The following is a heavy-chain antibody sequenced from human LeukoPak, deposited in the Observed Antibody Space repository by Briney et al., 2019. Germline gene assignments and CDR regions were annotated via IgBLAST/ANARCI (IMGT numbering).Heavy chain of an antibody. CDR3: SRENGAFSPFGY. Sequence: SETLSLTCGVSGGSISNTNWWSWVRQPPGQGLEWIGEISLTGLTHYNPSLESRVTVSLDKSKNQLSLNLISVTAADTAVYYCSRENGAFSPFGYWGQGTLVTVLS. D-gene: IGHD2-8*01. J-gene: IGHJ4*02. V-gene: IGHV4-4*02. CDR1: GGSISNTNW. CDR2: ISLTGLT.